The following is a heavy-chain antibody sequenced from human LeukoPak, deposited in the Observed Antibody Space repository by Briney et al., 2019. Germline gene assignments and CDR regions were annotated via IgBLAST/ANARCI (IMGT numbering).Heavy chain of an antibody. V-gene: IGHV4-59*01. D-gene: IGHD4-23*01. CDR1: GGSISSYH. Sequence: SETLSLTCTVSGGSISSYHWSWIRQPPGKGLEWIGYFIYSGNINYNASLKSRVTISVDTSKNRFSLKLTSVTAADTAVYYCARARSNYGGNSEIEYWGQGTLVTVSS. CDR3: ARARSNYGGNSEIEY. J-gene: IGHJ4*02. CDR2: FIYSGNI.